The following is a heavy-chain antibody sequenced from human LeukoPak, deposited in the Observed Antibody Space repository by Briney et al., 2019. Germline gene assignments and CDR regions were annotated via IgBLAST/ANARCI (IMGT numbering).Heavy chain of an antibody. CDR1: GGSISSGGYY. CDR2: IYYSGST. CDR3: ARLPRWYYFDY. Sequence: SETLSLTCTVSGGSISSGGYYWSWIRQHPGKGLEWIGYIYYSGSTNYNPSLKSRVTISVDTSKNQFSLKLSSVTAADTAVYYCARLPRWYYFDYWGQGTLVTVSS. J-gene: IGHJ4*02. D-gene: IGHD6-13*01. V-gene: IGHV4-61*08.